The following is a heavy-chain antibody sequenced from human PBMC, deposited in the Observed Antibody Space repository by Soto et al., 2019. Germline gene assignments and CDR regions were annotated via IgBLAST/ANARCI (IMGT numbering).Heavy chain of an antibody. D-gene: IGHD5-18*01. J-gene: IGHJ6*02. V-gene: IGHV3-23*01. CDR3: AKGRLYSYPRDVDA. CDR2: ISGSGVST. Sequence: EVQLLESGGGLVQPGGSLRLSCAASGFTFSSYAMSWVRQAPGKGLEWVSAISGSGVSTYYADSVKVRFTISRDNSKHTPDLHMKSRRAEDTAVYYCAKGRLYSYPRDVDAWGQGTPVTVSS. CDR1: GFTFSSYA.